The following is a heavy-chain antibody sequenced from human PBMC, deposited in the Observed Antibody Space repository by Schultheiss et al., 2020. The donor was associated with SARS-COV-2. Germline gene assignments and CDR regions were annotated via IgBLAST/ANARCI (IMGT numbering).Heavy chain of an antibody. Sequence: GGSLRLSCAASGFTFSSYEMNWVRQAPGKGLEWVSYISSSGSTIYYADSVKGRFTISRDNAKNSLYLQMNSLRAEDTAVYYCATGPMIVVVSNDAFDIWGQGTMVTVSS. D-gene: IGHD3-22*01. CDR1: GFTFSSYE. V-gene: IGHV3-48*03. CDR3: ATGPMIVVVSNDAFDI. J-gene: IGHJ3*02. CDR2: ISSSGSTI.